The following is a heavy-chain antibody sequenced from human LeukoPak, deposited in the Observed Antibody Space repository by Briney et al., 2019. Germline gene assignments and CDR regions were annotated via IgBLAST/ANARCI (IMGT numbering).Heavy chain of an antibody. CDR2: IRGGGVST. Sequence: PGGSLRLSCATSGFTFSSYAMSRVRQAPGNGLEWVSAIRGGGVSTYYTDSVKGRFTISRDNSKNTLYLQMHSLRADDTAVYYCAKGWFGESLYYYYMDVWGKGTTVTVSS. D-gene: IGHD3-10*01. CDR3: AKGWFGESLYYYYMDV. J-gene: IGHJ6*03. V-gene: IGHV3-23*01. CDR1: GFTFSSYA.